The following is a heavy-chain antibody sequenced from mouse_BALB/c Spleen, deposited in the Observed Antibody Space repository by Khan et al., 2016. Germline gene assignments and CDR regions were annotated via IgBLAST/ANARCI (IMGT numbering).Heavy chain of an antibody. D-gene: IGHD2-4*01. J-gene: IGHJ3*01. CDR2: IWGDGST. CDR1: GFSITGFA. CDR3: AGYGDYEGGVAD. Sequence: QVQLKESGPGLVAPSQSLSITCTVSGFSITGFAVNWVRQPPGKGLEWLGVIWGDGSTDYASVLKSRLSISTDDSMSPVFLTMNSLQTDDTARYYCAGYGDYEGGVADWGQGAMVT. V-gene: IGHV2-6-7*01.